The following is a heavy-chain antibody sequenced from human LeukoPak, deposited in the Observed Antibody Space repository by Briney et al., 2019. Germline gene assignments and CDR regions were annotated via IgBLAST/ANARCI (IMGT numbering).Heavy chain of an antibody. J-gene: IGHJ4*02. D-gene: IGHD3-3*01. V-gene: IGHV3-23*01. CDR2: ISVSGGST. CDR1: GFTFSNYA. Sequence: GGSLRLSCAASGFTFSNYAMSWVRQAPGKGLEWVSGISVSGGSTYHADSVKGRFTISRDNSKNTMYLQMNSLRAEDTAVYYCAKSTIFGEYYFDYWGQGTLVSVSS. CDR3: AKSTIFGEYYFDY.